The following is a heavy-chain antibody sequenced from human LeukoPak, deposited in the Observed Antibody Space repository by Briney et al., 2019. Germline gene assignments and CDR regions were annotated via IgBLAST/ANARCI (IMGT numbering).Heavy chain of an antibody. CDR1: GYTFTSYD. D-gene: IGHD6-13*01. CDR2: IIPIFGTA. CDR3: AREMAYIAAPFDP. V-gene: IGHV1-69*13. J-gene: IGHJ5*02. Sequence: SVKVSCKASGYTFTSYDINWVRQAPGQGLEWMGGIIPIFGTANYAQKFQGRVTITADESTSTAYMELSSLRSEDTAVYYCAREMAYIAAPFDPWGQGTLVTVSS.